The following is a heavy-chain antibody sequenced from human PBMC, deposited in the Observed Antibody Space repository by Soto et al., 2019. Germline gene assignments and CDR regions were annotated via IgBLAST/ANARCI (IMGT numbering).Heavy chain of an antibody. J-gene: IGHJ6*02. Sequence: EVQLVESGGGLVQPGGSLRISCAASGFTVSSNYMTWVRQAPGRGLGWVSVIFYGGSTYYADSVKGRFTISRDNSKNMLYLQMNSLRAEDTAVYYCATTGMGVTLYYYYYGMDVWGQGTTVTVSS. V-gene: IGHV3-66*01. CDR2: IFYGGST. D-gene: IGHD1-26*01. CDR1: GFTVSSNY. CDR3: ATTGMGVTLYYYYYGMDV.